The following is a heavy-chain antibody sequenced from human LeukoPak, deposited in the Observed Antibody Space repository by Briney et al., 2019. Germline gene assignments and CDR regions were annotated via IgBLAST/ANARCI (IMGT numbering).Heavy chain of an antibody. CDR1: GFTFDGFT. Sequence: GGSLRLSCAASGFTFDGFTIHWVRQTPGKGLEWVSLINRRGHTFYADSVKGRFTITRDNSRNSVLLQMNSLRPEDTALYHCAKEVDCPSDCLFFHSWGQGTLVTVSS. CDR2: INRRGHT. V-gene: IGHV3-43*01. CDR3: AKEVDCPSDCLFFHS. J-gene: IGHJ4*02. D-gene: IGHD2-21*02.